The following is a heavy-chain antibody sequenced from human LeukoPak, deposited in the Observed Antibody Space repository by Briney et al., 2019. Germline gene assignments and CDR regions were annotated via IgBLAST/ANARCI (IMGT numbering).Heavy chain of an antibody. Sequence: GGSLRLSCAASGFTFNNSAMHWVRQASGKGLEWVGRIRSKVKSYATAYAVSVKGGFTISRDDSTNTAYLQVNSLKTEDPAVYHCTTYLGVMDLSYFEYWGQGTLVTVPS. CDR3: TTYLGVMDLSYFEY. D-gene: IGHD3-10*01. V-gene: IGHV3-73*01. CDR1: GFTFNNSA. CDR2: IRSKVKSYAT. J-gene: IGHJ4*02.